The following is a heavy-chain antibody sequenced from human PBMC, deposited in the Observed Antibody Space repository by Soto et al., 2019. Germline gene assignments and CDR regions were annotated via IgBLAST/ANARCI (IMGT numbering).Heavy chain of an antibody. J-gene: IGHJ6*02. CDR2: INPSGGST. CDR3: ARDIVVRGVINYYYYGMDV. CDR1: GYTFTSYY. D-gene: IGHD3-10*01. Sequence: GASVKVSCKASGYTFTSYYMHWVRQAPGQGLEWMGIINPSGGSTSYAQKFQGRVTMTRDTSTSTVYMELSSLRSEDTAVYYCARDIVVRGVINYYYYGMDVWGQGTTVTVSS. V-gene: IGHV1-46*01.